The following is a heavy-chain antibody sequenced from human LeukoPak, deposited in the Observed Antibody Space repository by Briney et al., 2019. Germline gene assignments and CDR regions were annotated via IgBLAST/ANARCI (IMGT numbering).Heavy chain of an antibody. CDR3: ARAPPAGYDFWSGYYDY. Sequence: GGSLRLSCATSGFTFSSDWMSWVRQAPGRGLEWVANIKQEGSEKYYVDSVKGRFTISRDNAKNSLYLQMNSLRAEDTAVYYCARAPPAGYDFWSGYYDYWGQGTLVTVSS. CDR2: IKQEGSEK. D-gene: IGHD3-3*01. CDR1: GFTFSSDW. V-gene: IGHV3-7*01. J-gene: IGHJ4*02.